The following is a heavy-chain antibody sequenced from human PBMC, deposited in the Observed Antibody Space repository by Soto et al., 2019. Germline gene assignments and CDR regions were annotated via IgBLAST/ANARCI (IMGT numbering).Heavy chain of an antibody. J-gene: IGHJ2*01. D-gene: IGHD4-17*01. CDR2: IYYSGST. CDR1: GGSISSSSYY. CDR3: ARPGISPIYGDYDWYFDL. Sequence: QLQLQESGPGLVKPSETLSLTCTVSGGSISSSSYYWGWIRQPPGKGLEWIGSIYYSGSTYYNPSLKSRVTISVDTSKNQFSLKLSSVTAADTAVYYCARPGISPIYGDYDWYFDLWGRGTLVTVSS. V-gene: IGHV4-39*01.